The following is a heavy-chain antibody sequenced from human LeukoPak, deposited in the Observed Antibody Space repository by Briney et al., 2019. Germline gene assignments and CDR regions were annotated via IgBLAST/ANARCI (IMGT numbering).Heavy chain of an antibody. CDR3: AKDDRGGDSGYYYVDGNFDY. V-gene: IGHV3-74*01. CDR1: GFTFSSYW. J-gene: IGHJ4*02. CDR2: INSDGSST. D-gene: IGHD3-22*01. Sequence: GGSLRLSCAASGFTFSSYWMHWVRQAPGKGLVWVSRINSDGSSTSYADSVKGRFTISRDNSKNTLYLQMNSLRAEDTAVYYCAKDDRGGDSGYYYVDGNFDYWGQGTLVTVSS.